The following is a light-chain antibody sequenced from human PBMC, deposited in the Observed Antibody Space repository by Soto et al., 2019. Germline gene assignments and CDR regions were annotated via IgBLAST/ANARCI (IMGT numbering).Light chain of an antibody. J-gene: IGKJ1*01. CDR2: CAS. CDR1: QSVLYSSNNKNY. Sequence: DIVMTQFPDSLAVSLGERATINCKSSQSVLYSSNNKNYLAWYQQKPGQPPKLLIYCASTRESGVPDRFSGGGSGTDFTLTISGLQAEDVAVYYCQQYYSIPWTFGQGTKGEIK. CDR3: QQYYSIPWT. V-gene: IGKV4-1*01.